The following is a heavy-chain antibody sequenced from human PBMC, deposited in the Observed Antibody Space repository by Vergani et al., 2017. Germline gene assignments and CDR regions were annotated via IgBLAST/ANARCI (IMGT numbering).Heavy chain of an antibody. D-gene: IGHD3-22*01. CDR2: IIPILGIA. CDR3: ARDFKPYYYDSSCLHPLDY. V-gene: IGHV1-69*08. CDR1: GGTFSSYT. Sequence: QVQLVQSGAEVKKPGSSVKVSCKASGGTFSSYTISWVRQAPGQGLEWMGRIIPILGIANYAQKFQGRVTITADKSTSTAYMELSSLRSEDTAVYYCARDFKPYYYDSSCLHPLDYWGQGTLVTVSS. J-gene: IGHJ4*02.